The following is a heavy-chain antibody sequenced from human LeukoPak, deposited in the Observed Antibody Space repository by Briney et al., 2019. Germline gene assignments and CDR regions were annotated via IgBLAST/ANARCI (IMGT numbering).Heavy chain of an antibody. CDR1: GYSFTTYW. CDR3: ARRGHSSSWYSDY. D-gene: IGHD6-13*01. V-gene: IGHV5-51*01. CDR2: IYPGDFDT. J-gene: IGHJ4*02. Sequence: GESLKISCKGSGYSFTTYWIGWVRQMPGKGLEWMGIIYPGDFDTRYSPSFQGQVTISADKSISTAYLQWSGLKASDTAMYYCARRGHSSSWYSDYWGQGTLVTVSS.